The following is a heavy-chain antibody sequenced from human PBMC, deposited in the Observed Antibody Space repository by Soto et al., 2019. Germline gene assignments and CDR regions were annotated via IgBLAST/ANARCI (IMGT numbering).Heavy chain of an antibody. D-gene: IGHD2-2*01. Sequence: QVQLVQSGAEVKKPGASVKVSCKASGYTFTSYDINWVRQATGQGLEWMGWMNPNSGNTGYAQKLQCRLTMTRNTSISTAYMELSSLRSEDTAVYYCARSSDVYCSSTSCPNWFDPWGHGTLVTVSS. CDR2: MNPNSGNT. CDR1: GYTFTSYD. CDR3: ARSSDVYCSSTSCPNWFDP. V-gene: IGHV1-8*01. J-gene: IGHJ5*02.